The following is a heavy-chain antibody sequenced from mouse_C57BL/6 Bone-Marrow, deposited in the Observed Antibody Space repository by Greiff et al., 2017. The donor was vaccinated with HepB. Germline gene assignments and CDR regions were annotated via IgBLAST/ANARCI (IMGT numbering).Heavy chain of an antibody. V-gene: IGHV14-4*01. D-gene: IGHD3-1*01. CDR3: TTIIRAY. CDR1: GFNIKDDY. Sequence: EVQLQQSGAELVRPGASVKLSCTASGFNIKDDYIHWVEQRPEQGLEWIGWIDPENGDTEYASKFQGKATITADTSSNTAYLQLSSLTSEDTAVYYCTTIIRAYWGQGTTLTVSS. CDR2: IDPENGDT. J-gene: IGHJ2*01.